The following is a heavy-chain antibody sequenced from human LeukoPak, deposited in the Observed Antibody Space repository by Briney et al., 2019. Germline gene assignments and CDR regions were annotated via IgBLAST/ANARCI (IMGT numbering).Heavy chain of an antibody. Sequence: GSLRLSCAVSGFTIRTNYMSWVRQAPGKGLEWVSVIYRNGGTNYADSVKGRFTISRDNAKNTLYLQMNSLRAEDTAVYYCTRGLLGIDYWGQGTLVTVSS. CDR2: IYRNGGT. CDR1: GFTIRTNY. V-gene: IGHV3-66*01. J-gene: IGHJ4*02. D-gene: IGHD2-8*02. CDR3: TRGLLGIDY.